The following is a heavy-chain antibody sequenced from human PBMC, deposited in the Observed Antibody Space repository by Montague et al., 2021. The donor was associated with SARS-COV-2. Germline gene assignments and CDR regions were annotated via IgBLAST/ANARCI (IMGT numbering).Heavy chain of an antibody. V-gene: IGHV4-61*08. J-gene: IGHJ4*02. CDR1: GGSVSSGGYY. Sequence: SETLSLTCTVSGGSVSSGGYYWSWIRQPPGKGLEWIGYIYYSGSTNYNPSLTSRVTISLDTSKNQFSLKLTSVTAADTAVYYCARVSLAAAATRSDYWGQGTLVTVSS. CDR2: IYYSGST. D-gene: IGHD6-13*01. CDR3: ARVSLAAAATRSDY.